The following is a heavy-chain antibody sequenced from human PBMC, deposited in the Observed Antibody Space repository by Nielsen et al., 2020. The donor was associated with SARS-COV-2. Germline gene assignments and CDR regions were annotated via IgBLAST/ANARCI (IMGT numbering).Heavy chain of an antibody. D-gene: IGHD6-13*01. J-gene: IGHJ4*02. CDR1: GGSISSYY. CDR2: IYYSGST. CDR3: ARGPYSSSWYAPFDY. V-gene: IGHV4-59*01. Sequence: SETLSLTCTVSGGSISSYYWRWIRQPPGKGLEWIGYIYYSGSTNYNPSLKSRVTISVDTSKNQFSLKLSSVTAADTAVYYCARGPYSSSWYAPFDYWGQGTLVTVSS.